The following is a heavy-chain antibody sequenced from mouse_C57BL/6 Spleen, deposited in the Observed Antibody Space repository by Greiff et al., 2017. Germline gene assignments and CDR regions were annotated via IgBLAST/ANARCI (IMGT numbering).Heavy chain of an antibody. Sequence: EVQVVESGGGLVKPGGSLKLSCAASGFTFSSYAMSWVRQTPEKRLEWVATISDGGSYTYYPDNVKGRFTISRDNAKNNLYLQMSHLKSEDTAMYYCARALYYYGSSFYYAMDYWGQGTSVTVSS. CDR1: GFTFSSYA. CDR3: ARALYYYGSSFYYAMDY. CDR2: ISDGGSYT. D-gene: IGHD1-1*01. V-gene: IGHV5-4*01. J-gene: IGHJ4*01.